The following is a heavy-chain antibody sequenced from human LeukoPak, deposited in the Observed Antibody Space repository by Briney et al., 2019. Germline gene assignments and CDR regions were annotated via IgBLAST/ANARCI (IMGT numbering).Heavy chain of an antibody. D-gene: IGHD6-19*01. CDR1: GYTFSGYF. CDR3: AKVIAVAGIAFDY. CDR2: INRSAGST. V-gene: IGHV3-23*01. Sequence: PGGSLKLSCKASGYTFSGYFMSWVRQAPGQGLEWVSAINRSAGSTYYADYVKGRVTFSRGNSNSTVYLQLNRLRAEDTAVYYCAKVIAVAGIAFDYWGQGTLVTVSS. J-gene: IGHJ4*02.